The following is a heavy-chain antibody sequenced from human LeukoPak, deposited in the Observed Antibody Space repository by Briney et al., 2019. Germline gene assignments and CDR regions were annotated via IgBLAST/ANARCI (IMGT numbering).Heavy chain of an antibody. CDR3: AKGETSYDILTGYYSHYDY. V-gene: IGHV3-23*01. D-gene: IGHD3-9*01. Sequence: GGSPRLSCAASGFTFSSYAMSWVRQAPGKGLEWVSAISGSGGSTYYADSVKGRFTISRDNSKNTLYLQMNSLRAEDTAVYYCAKGETSYDILTGYYSHYDYWGQGTLVTVSS. CDR2: ISGSGGST. J-gene: IGHJ4*02. CDR1: GFTFSSYA.